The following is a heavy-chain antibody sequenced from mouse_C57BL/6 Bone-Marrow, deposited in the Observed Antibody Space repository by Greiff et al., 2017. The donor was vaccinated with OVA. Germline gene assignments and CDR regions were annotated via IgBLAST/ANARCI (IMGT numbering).Heavy chain of an antibody. D-gene: IGHD2-3*01. Sequence: EVMLVESGEGLVKPGGSLKLSCAASGFTFSSYAMSWVRQTPEKRLEWVAYISSGGDYIYYADTVKGRFTISRDNARNTLYLQMSSLKSEDTAMYYCTRDGYYVYWYFDVWGTGTTVTVSS. CDR1: GFTFSSYA. V-gene: IGHV5-9-1*02. J-gene: IGHJ1*03. CDR3: TRDGYYVYWYFDV. CDR2: ISSGGDYI.